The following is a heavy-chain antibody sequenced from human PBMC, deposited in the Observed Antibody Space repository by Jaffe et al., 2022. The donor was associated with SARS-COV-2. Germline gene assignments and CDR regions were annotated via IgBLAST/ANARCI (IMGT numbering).Heavy chain of an antibody. CDR3: GRHNPSMTTAMDV. V-gene: IGHV4-39*01. CDR2: IYYSGKT. J-gene: IGHJ6*02. Sequence: QVQLQESGPGLVKPSETLSLTCTVSGDSLTRRNFYWGWIRQSPGKGLEWIGSIYYSGKTFSNPSLTSRLNMSVDTSNNHFSLRLTTVTAADSGVYFCGRHNPSMTTAMDVWGRGTTVTVSS. CDR1: GDSLTRRNFY.